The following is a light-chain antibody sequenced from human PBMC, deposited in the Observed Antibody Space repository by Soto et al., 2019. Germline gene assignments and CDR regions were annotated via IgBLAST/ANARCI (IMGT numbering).Light chain of an antibody. J-gene: IGKJ1*01. V-gene: IGKV1-5*03. CDR2: KAS. CDR1: QSISSW. CDR3: QHYNSYSEA. Sequence: DIQMTQSPSTLSASMGDRVTITCRASQSISSWLAWYQQKPGKAPKLLIYKASTLKSGVPSRFRGSGSGTEFTLTISSLQPDDFETYYCQHYNSYSEALGQGTNVDIK.